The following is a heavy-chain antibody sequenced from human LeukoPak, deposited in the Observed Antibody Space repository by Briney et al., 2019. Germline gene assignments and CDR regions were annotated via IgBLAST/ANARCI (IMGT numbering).Heavy chain of an antibody. CDR2: ISRSGSTK. J-gene: IGHJ6*03. CDR3: ARVLRYCSGGNCYSGGLGYMDV. V-gene: IGHV3-11*01. D-gene: IGHD2-15*01. Sequence: PGGSLRLSCAASGFIFSDYNMRWIRQAPGKGLEWVSSISRSGSTKYYADSVKGRFTISRDNAKNSLFLQMNSLRAEDKAVYYCARVLRYCSGGNCYSGGLGYMDVWGKGTTVTISS. CDR1: GFIFSDYN.